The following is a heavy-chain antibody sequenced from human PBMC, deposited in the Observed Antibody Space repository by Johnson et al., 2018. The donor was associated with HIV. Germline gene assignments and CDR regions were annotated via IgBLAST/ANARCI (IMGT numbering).Heavy chain of an antibody. CDR1: GFTFSSYA. D-gene: IGHD6-6*01. V-gene: IGHV3-30*04. J-gene: IGHJ3*02. CDR3: ARGEEEQLGDAFDI. Sequence: QVQLVESGGGLIQPGGSLRLSCAASGFTFSSYAMHWVRQAPGKGLEWVAVISYDGSNKYYADSVTGRFTISRDNSKNTLYLQMNSLRAEDTAVYYCARGEEEQLGDAFDIWGQGTMVTVSS. CDR2: ISYDGSNK.